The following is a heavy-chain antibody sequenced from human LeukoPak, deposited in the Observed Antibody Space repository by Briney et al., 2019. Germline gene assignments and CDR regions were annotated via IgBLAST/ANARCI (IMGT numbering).Heavy chain of an antibody. Sequence: EPSETLSLTCTVSGGSISSYYWSWIRQPAGKGLEWIGRIYTSGSTNYNPSLKSRVTMSVDTSKNQFSLKLSSVTAADTAVYYCARDKLLWFGEFNNWFDHWGQGTLVTVSS. CDR1: GGSISSYY. V-gene: IGHV4-4*07. J-gene: IGHJ5*02. CDR2: IYTSGST. CDR3: ARDKLLWFGEFNNWFDH. D-gene: IGHD3-10*01.